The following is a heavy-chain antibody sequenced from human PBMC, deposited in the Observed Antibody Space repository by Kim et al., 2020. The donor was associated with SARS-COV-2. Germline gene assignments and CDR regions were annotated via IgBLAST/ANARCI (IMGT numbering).Heavy chain of an antibody. D-gene: IGHD5-18*01. CDR1: GFTFSSYA. Sequence: GGSLRLSCAASGFTFSSYAMSWVRQAPGKGLEWVSAISGSGGSTYYADSVKGRFTISRDNSKNTLYLQMNSLRAEDTAVYYCAKEEANTGMDLNCMDYWGQGTLVTVSS. J-gene: IGHJ4*02. CDR2: ISGSGGST. CDR3: AKEEANTGMDLNCMDY. V-gene: IGHV3-23*01.